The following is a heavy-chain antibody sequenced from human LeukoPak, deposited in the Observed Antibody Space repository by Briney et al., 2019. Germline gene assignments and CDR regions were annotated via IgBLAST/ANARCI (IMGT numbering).Heavy chain of an antibody. D-gene: IGHD3-16*01. CDR2: IDGSTRTI. Sequence: GGSLRLSCAASGFTFSTYSMNWVRQAPGKGLEWIPSIDGSTRTIFYADSVKGRFSISRDNAKNSLFLQMNSLRAEDTAVYYCARRVPSQVITDYFDYWGQGTLVTVSS. CDR3: ARRVPSQVITDYFDY. CDR1: GFTFSTYS. V-gene: IGHV3-48*04. J-gene: IGHJ4*02.